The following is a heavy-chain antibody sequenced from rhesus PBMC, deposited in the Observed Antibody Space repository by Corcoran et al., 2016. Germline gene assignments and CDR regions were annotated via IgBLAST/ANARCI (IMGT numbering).Heavy chain of an antibody. D-gene: IGHD6-31*01. CDR3: ARDCVYSSGRGDYGLDS. CDR1: GFTFSDYY. CDR2: ISNGGGNT. Sequence: EVQLVESGGGLAKPGESLRLSCAASGFTFSDYYMDWVRQAPGKGLEWVSRISNGGGNTWYADSVKGRFTSSRENAKNTLYLQMNSLRPEDKAVYYCARDCVYSSGRGDYGLDSWGQGVVVTVSS. V-gene: IGHV3-178*01. J-gene: IGHJ6*01.